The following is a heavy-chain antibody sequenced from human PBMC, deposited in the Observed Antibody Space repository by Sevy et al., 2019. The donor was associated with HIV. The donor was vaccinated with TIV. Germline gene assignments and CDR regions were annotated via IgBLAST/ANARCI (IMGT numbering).Heavy chain of an antibody. J-gene: IGHJ3*02. CDR3: VKGGSISATGNDAFDI. V-gene: IGHV3-23*01. Sequence: GGSLRLSCAASGFTFSNYGMNWVRQAPGKGLEWVSVIHNSGDTTYYADSVKGRFTISRDNSENTLYLQMNSLRAEGTAVYYCVKGGSISATGNDAFDIWGQGTMVTVSS. CDR1: GFTFSNYG. CDR2: IHNSGDTT. D-gene: IGHD6-13*01.